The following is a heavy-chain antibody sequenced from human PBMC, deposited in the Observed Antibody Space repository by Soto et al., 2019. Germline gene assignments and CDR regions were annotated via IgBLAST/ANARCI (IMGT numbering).Heavy chain of an antibody. V-gene: IGHV3-74*01. CDR3: ARGGGYSISSPDV. Sequence: PGGSLRHTCVAAGITGIGHWMNWDRQAPGKGLVWVSHINGDESITRYADSVKGRFTISRDNAKNTLYLQMNSLRGEDTAVYYCARGGGYSISSPDVWGQGTTVTVSS. CDR2: INGDESIT. D-gene: IGHD6-6*01. J-gene: IGHJ6*02. CDR1: GITGIGHW.